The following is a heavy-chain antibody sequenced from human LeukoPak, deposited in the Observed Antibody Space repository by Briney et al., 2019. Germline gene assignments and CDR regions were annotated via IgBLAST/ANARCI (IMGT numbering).Heavy chain of an antibody. Sequence: VASVKVSCKASGYTFTDYYIHWVRQAPGQGLEWMGWINPNSGGTNYAQNFQGRVTMTRNTSISTVYMELRRLRSDDTAIYYCGRDERYDSSGYPFDYWGQGTLVTVSS. CDR1: GYTFTDYY. D-gene: IGHD3-22*01. CDR2: INPNSGGT. J-gene: IGHJ4*02. V-gene: IGHV1-2*02. CDR3: GRDERYDSSGYPFDY.